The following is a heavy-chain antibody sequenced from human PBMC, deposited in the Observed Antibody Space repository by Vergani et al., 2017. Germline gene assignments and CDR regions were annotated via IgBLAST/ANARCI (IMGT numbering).Heavy chain of an antibody. D-gene: IGHD3-22*01. CDR1: GGTFSSYA. CDR2: IIPIFGTA. J-gene: IGHJ4*02. V-gene: IGHV1-69*01. CDR3: ARDPADYYDSSGYYPGFDY. Sequence: QVQLVQSGAEVKKPGSSVKVSCKASGGTFSSYAISWVRQAPGQGLEWMGGIIPIFGTANYAQKFQGRVTITADESTSTAYMELSSLRSEDTAVYYCARDPADYYDSSGYYPGFDYWGQGTLVTVSS.